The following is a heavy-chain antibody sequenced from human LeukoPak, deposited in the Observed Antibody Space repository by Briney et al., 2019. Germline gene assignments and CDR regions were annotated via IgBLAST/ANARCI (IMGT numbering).Heavy chain of an antibody. CDR2: ISYDGSNK. V-gene: IGHV3-30*04. Sequence: QPGRSLRLSCAASGFTFSSYAMHWVRQAPGKGLEWVAVISYDGSNKYYADSVKGRSTISRDNAKNSLYLQMNSLRAEDTAVYYCASRVKDGYNDAFDIWGQGTMVTVSS. J-gene: IGHJ3*02. CDR3: ASRVKDGYNDAFDI. D-gene: IGHD5-24*01. CDR1: GFTFSSYA.